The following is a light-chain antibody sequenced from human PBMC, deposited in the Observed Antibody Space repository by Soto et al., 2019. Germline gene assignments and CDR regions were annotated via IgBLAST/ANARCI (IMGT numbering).Light chain of an antibody. Sequence: EIVLTQSPGTLSLSPGERATFSCRASQSVNSRFLAWYQQKPGQTPRLLIYGTSSRATGIPDRFSGSGSGTDFTLTISRLEPEDFAVYYCHYYDDSPQYPFGPGTKLDIK. V-gene: IGKV3-20*01. CDR2: GTS. CDR1: QSVNSRF. J-gene: IGKJ3*01. CDR3: HYYDDSPQYP.